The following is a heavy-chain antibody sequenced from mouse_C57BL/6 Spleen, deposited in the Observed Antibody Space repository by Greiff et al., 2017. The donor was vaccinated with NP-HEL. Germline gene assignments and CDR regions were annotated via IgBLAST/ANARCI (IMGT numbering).Heavy chain of an antibody. CDR1: GYAFSSSW. D-gene: IGHD1-1*01. J-gene: IGHJ1*03. V-gene: IGHV1-82*01. Sequence: QVQLQQSGPELVKPGASVKISCKASGYAFSSSWMNWVKQRPGKGLEWIGRIYPGDGDTNYNGKFKGKATLTADKSSSTAYMQLSSRTSEDSAVYFCANYGSSYWYFDVWGTGTTVTVSS. CDR3: ANYGSSYWYFDV. CDR2: IYPGDGDT.